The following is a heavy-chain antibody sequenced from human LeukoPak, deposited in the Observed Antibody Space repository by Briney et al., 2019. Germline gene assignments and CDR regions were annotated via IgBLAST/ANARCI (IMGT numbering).Heavy chain of an antibody. CDR2: ISAYNGNT. V-gene: IGHV1-18*01. CDR1: GYTFNNYG. J-gene: IGHJ4*02. D-gene: IGHD4-17*01. Sequence: ASVKVSCKASGYTFNNYGIGWVRQAPGQGLERMGWISAYNGNTNYAQKFQGRVTMTTDTSTSTAYMELRSLRSDDTAVYYCARDLEGDYRDFHYWGQGTLVTVSS. CDR3: ARDLEGDYRDFHY.